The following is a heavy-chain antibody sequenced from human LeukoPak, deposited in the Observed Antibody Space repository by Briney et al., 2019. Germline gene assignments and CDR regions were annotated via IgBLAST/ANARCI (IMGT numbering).Heavy chain of an antibody. V-gene: IGHV3-21*01. D-gene: IGHD6-19*01. Sequence: GGSLRLSCAASGFTFRSYSMNWVRQAPGKGLEWVSSISSSSSYIYYADSVKGRFTISRDNAKNSLYLQMNSLRAEDTAVYYCARGSSGWYGGHNWFDPWGQGTLVTVSS. CDR3: ARGSSGWYGGHNWFDP. CDR1: GFTFRSYS. J-gene: IGHJ5*02. CDR2: ISSSSSYI.